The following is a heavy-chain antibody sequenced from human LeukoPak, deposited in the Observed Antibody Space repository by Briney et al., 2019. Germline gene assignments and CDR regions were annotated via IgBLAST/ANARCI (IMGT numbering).Heavy chain of an antibody. J-gene: IGHJ4*02. CDR2: ISSSSYI. CDR1: GFTFSSYS. CDR3: AKGDPLKNHDY. Sequence: GGSLRLSCAASGFTFSSYSMNWVRQAPGKGLEWVSSISSSSYIYYADSVKGRFTISRDSSKNTLYLQMNSLRAEDTAVYYCAKGDPLKNHDYWGQGTLVTVSS. V-gene: IGHV3-21*04.